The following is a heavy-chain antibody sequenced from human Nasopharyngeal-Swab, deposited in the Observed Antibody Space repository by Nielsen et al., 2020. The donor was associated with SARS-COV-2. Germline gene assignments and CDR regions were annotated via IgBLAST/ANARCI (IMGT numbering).Heavy chain of an antibody. CDR1: GGSISSYY. Sequence: SETLSLTCTVSGGSISSYYWSWIRQPPGKGLEWIRYIYYSGSTNYNPSLKSRVTISVDTSKNQFSLKLSSVTAADTAVYYCARAYSSSWYPGYYYYGMDVWGQGTTVTVSS. CDR2: IYYSGST. V-gene: IGHV4-59*01. CDR3: ARAYSSSWYPGYYYYGMDV. D-gene: IGHD6-13*01. J-gene: IGHJ6*02.